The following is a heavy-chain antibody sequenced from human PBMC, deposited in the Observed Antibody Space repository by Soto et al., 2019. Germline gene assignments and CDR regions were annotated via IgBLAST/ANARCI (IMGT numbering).Heavy chain of an antibody. Sequence: EASVKVSCKSSGGTFSSYAISWVRQAPGQGLEWMGGIIPIFGTANYAQKFQGRVTITADKSTSTAYMELSSLRSEDTAVYYCAKNFYCSSTTCYTDYYYYGMDVWGQGTTVTVSS. CDR1: GGTFSSYA. V-gene: IGHV1-69*06. D-gene: IGHD2-2*02. CDR3: AKNFYCSSTTCYTDYYYYGMDV. CDR2: IIPIFGTA. J-gene: IGHJ6*02.